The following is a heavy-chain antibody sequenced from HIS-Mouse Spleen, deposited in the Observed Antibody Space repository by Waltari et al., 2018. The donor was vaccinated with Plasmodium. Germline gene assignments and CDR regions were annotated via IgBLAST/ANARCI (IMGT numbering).Heavy chain of an antibody. V-gene: IGHV3-21*01. D-gene: IGHD3-9*01. Sequence: EVQLVESGGGLVKPGGSLRLSCAASGFTFSSYSMNWVRQAPGRGLEGFSSISSISNYIYDADSLKGRFTISRDNAKNSLYLQMNSLRAEDTAVYYCAREDILTAYYNDYWYFDLWGRGTLVTVSS. J-gene: IGHJ2*01. CDR1: GFTFSSYS. CDR2: ISSISNYI. CDR3: AREDILTAYYNDYWYFDL.